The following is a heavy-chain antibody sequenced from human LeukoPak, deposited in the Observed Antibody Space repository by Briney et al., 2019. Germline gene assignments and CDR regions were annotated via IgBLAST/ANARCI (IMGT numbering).Heavy chain of an antibody. CDR1: GGSISSSSYY. Sequence: PSETLSLTCTVSGGSISSSSYYWGWIRQPPGKGLEWIGSIYYSGSTYYNPSLKSRVTISVDTSKNQFSLKLSSVTAADTAVYYCARGELRLGEMKPSDYWGQGTLVTVSS. V-gene: IGHV4-39*01. CDR2: IYYSGST. CDR3: ARGELRLGEMKPSDY. D-gene: IGHD3-16*01. J-gene: IGHJ4*02.